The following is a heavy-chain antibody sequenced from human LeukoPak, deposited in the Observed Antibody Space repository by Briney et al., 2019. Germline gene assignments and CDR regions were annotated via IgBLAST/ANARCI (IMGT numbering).Heavy chain of an antibody. CDR2: ISSSSSYI. D-gene: IGHD6-6*01. J-gene: IGHJ4*02. CDR3: ARGGSSRFCLGY. CDR1: GFTFSSYS. V-gene: IGHV3-21*01. Sequence: KPGGSLRLSCAASGFTFSSYSMNWVRQAPGKGLEWVSSISSSSSYIYYADSVKGRFTISRDNAKNSLYLQMNSLRAEDTAVYYCARGGSSRFCLGYWGQGTLVTVSS.